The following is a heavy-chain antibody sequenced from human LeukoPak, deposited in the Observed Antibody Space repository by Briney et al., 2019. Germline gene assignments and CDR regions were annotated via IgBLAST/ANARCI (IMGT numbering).Heavy chain of an antibody. Sequence: ASVKVSCKASGYTFTDYYMHWVGQAPGQGLEWMGRINPNSGGTNYAQKFQGRVTMTRDTSISIGYMELSRLKSDDTTIYYCTADKKLGDFDYWGQGTLVTVSS. CDR3: TADKKLGDFDY. V-gene: IGHV1-2*06. D-gene: IGHD7-27*01. CDR2: INPNSGGT. J-gene: IGHJ4*02. CDR1: GYTFTDYY.